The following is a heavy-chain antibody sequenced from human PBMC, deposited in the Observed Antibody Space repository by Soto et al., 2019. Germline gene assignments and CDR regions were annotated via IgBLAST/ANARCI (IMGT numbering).Heavy chain of an antibody. Sequence: GASVKVSCKASGYTFTSYDINWVRQATGQGLEWMGWMNPNSGNTGYAQKFQGRVTMTRNTSISTAYMELSSLRSEDTAVYYCARVTRDFWCGHTLYYFDYWGQGTLVTVAS. CDR1: GYTFTSYD. J-gene: IGHJ4*02. D-gene: IGHD3-3*01. V-gene: IGHV1-8*01. CDR2: MNPNSGNT. CDR3: ARVTRDFWCGHTLYYFDY.